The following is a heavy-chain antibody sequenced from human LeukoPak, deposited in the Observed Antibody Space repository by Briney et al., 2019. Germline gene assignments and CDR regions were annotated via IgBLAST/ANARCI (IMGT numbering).Heavy chain of an antibody. CDR1: GGSISSGDYY. CDR2: TYYSGST. Sequence: SETLSLTCTVSGGSISSGDYYWSWIRQPLGKGLEWIGYTYYSGSTYYNPSLKSRVTISVDTSKNQFSLKLSSVTAADTAVYYCARTAVAGYFDYWGQGTLVTVSS. V-gene: IGHV4-30-4*08. D-gene: IGHD6-19*01. J-gene: IGHJ4*02. CDR3: ARTAVAGYFDY.